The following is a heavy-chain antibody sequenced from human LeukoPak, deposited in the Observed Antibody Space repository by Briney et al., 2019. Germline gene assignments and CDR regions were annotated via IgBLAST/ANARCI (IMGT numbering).Heavy chain of an antibody. V-gene: IGHV3-30-3*01. CDR1: GFTFSSYA. D-gene: IGHD3-3*01. Sequence: GRSLRLSCAASGFTFSSYAMHWVRQAPGKGLEWVAVISYDGSNKYYADSVKGRFTISRDNSKNTLYLQMNSLRAEDTAVYYCARSGRWSGYVSDPDNWFAPWGEGTLVTVSS. CDR3: ARSGRWSGYVSDPDNWFAP. J-gene: IGHJ5*02. CDR2: ISYDGSNK.